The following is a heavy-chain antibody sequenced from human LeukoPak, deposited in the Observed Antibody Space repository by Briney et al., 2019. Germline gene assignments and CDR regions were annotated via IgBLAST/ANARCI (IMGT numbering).Heavy chain of an antibody. CDR1: GYTFTDYN. V-gene: IGHV1-2*02. J-gene: IGHJ4*02. CDR2: INPKSGGT. CDR3: ARDLYFDY. Sequence: ASVKVPCKASGYTFTDYNIHWVRQARGQGLELMGWINPKSGGTKYAQKFQGRVSMTRDTSISTAYMEMSGLRSDDTAVYYCARDLYFDYWGQGTLVTVSS.